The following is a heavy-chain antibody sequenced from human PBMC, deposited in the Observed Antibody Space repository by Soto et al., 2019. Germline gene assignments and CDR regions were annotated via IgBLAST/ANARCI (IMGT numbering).Heavy chain of an antibody. CDR1: GFAFSTSW. D-gene: IGHD2-8*01. CDR2: INQDGSDK. CDR3: ARDVAFSNLFDP. J-gene: IGHJ5*02. V-gene: IGHV3-7*01. Sequence: EVQLVESGGGLVQPGGSLRLSCAGSGFAFSTSWMSWVRQAPGKGLEWVANINQDGSDKRYVGSAVGRFTISRDNAKNSLFLEMNSLGVEDTAVYYCARDVAFSNLFDPWGQGTLVTVSS.